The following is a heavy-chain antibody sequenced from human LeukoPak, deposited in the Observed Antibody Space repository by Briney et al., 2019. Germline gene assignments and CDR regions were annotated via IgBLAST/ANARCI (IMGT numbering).Heavy chain of an antibody. CDR3: AKANSITIFGVISPVDY. J-gene: IGHJ4*02. CDR1: GFTFTSYG. D-gene: IGHD3-3*01. CDR2: IRHDGSYK. V-gene: IGHV3-30*02. Sequence: GGSLRLSCVVSGFTFTSYGVHWVRQAPGKGLEWVAFIRHDGSYKDYADSVKGRFTISRDNSKNTLYLQMNSLRAEDTAVYYCAKANSITIFGVISPVDYWGQGTLVTVSS.